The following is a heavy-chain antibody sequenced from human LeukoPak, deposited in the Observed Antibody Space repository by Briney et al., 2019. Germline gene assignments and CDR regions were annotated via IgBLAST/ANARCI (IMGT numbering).Heavy chain of an antibody. CDR2: ISSSSSYI. Sequence: PGGSLRLSCAASGFTFSSYSMNWVRQAPGKGLEWVSSISSSSSYIYYADSVKGRFTISRDNAKNSLYLQMNSLRAEDTAVYYCAISYYDSSGYFDYWGQGTLVTVSS. D-gene: IGHD3-22*01. J-gene: IGHJ4*02. V-gene: IGHV3-21*01. CDR1: GFTFSSYS. CDR3: AISYYDSSGYFDY.